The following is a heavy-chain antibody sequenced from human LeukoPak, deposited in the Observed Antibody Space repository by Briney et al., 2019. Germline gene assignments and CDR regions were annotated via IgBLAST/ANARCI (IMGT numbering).Heavy chain of an antibody. D-gene: IGHD3-10*01. J-gene: IGHJ4*02. Sequence: GGSLRLSCAAPGFTFSSYAMGWVRQAPGKGLEWFSAMSGNSGSDTYYADAVKGRFTISRDNSKTSLYLEMNSLRAEDTAVYYCAKGSSSGRPYFFDYWGQGSLVAVSS. CDR1: GFTFSSYA. CDR2: MSGNSGSDT. CDR3: AKGSSSGRPYFFDY. V-gene: IGHV3-23*01.